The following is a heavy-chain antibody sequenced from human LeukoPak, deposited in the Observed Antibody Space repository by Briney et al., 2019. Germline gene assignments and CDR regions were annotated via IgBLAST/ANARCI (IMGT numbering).Heavy chain of an antibody. CDR3: ARDRLTSGSYFFDY. V-gene: IGHV3-48*01. CDR1: AFTFSDYG. D-gene: IGHD1-26*01. J-gene: IGHJ4*02. CDR2: ISGRSSTI. Sequence: GGSLRLSCAASAFTFSDYGMNWVRQAPGKGLEWISYISGRSSTIYYADSVRGRFTISRDNAKNSMYLQMNSLRAEDTAVYYCARDRLTSGSYFFDYWGQGTLVTVSS.